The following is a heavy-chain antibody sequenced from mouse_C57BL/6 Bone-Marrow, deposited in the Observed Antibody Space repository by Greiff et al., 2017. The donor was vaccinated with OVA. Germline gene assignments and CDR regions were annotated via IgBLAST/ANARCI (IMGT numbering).Heavy chain of an antibody. D-gene: IGHD1-1*01. CDR1: GYTFTNYW. CDR3: ARSRITTVPFDY. J-gene: IGHJ2*01. V-gene: IGHV1-63*01. Sequence: LVESGAELVRPGTSVKMSCKASGYTFTNYWIGWAKQRPGHGLEWIGDIYPGGGYTKYNEKFKGKATLTADKYSSTAYMQFSSLTSEDSAIYYCARSRITTVPFDYWGQGTTLTVSS. CDR2: IYPGGGYT.